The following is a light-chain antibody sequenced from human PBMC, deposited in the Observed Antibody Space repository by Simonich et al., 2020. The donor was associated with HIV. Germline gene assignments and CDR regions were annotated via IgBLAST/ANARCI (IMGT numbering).Light chain of an antibody. J-gene: IGKJ4*01. CDR3: QQYYSTPLT. V-gene: IGKV4-1*01. Sequence: IVMTQSPDSLPVSLGERATINCKSSQSVLSSSNNKNYLTWYQQKPGQPPKLLIYWASTRESGVPDRFSGSGSGTDFTLTITSLQAEDVAVYLCQQYYSTPLTFGGGTKVEIK. CDR1: QSVLSSSNNKNY. CDR2: WAS.